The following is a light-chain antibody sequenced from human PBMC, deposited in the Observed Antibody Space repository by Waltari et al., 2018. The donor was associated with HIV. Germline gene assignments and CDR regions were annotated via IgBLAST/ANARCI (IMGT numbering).Light chain of an antibody. CDR2: YDI. J-gene: IGLJ2*01. V-gene: IGLV3-21*04. CDR1: NIGSRS. CDR3: QVWDGDSNHVV. Sequence: SYMLTQPPSVSVAPGETARIPCEGDNIGSRSVQWYQQKAGQAPMLVIYYDIDRPSGIPERFSGSNSDNTATLTISRVEAGDEADYYCQVWDGDSNHVVFGGGTKLTVL.